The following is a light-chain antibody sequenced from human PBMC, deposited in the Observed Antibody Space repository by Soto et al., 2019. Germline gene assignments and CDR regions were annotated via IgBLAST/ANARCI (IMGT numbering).Light chain of an antibody. CDR3: SSYTSSSTVV. CDR1: SSDVGGYNY. Sequence: QSALTQPASVSGSPGQSITISCTGTSSDVGGYNYVSWYQQHPGKAPRLMIYEVSNRPSGVSNRFSGSKSGNSASLTISGLQAEDEADYYCSSYTSSSTVVFGTGTKVNVL. J-gene: IGLJ1*01. CDR2: EVS. V-gene: IGLV2-14*01.